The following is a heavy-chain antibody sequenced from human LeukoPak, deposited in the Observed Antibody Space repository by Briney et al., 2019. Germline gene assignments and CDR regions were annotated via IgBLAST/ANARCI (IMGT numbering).Heavy chain of an antibody. V-gene: IGHV4-59*11. D-gene: IGHD2-15*01. CDR3: GRDALVGYFSYYYIDV. CDR2: ISNSGST. Sequence: SETLSLTCTVSDGPIRSHYWTWIRQSPLKGLEWIGDISNSGSTKYNPSLKSRVTISIDTSKIQISLRLTSVTAADTAVYYCGRDALVGYFSYYYIDVWGKGTTVTVSS. J-gene: IGHJ6*03. CDR1: DGPIRSHY.